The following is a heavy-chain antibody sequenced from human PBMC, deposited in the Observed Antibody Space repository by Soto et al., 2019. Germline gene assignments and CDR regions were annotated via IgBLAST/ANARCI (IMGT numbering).Heavy chain of an antibody. Sequence: GASVKVSCKASGGTFSSYAISWVRQAPGQGLEWMGGIIPIFGTANYAQKFQGRVTITADESTSTAYMELSSLRSEDTAVYYCARVSSNYYGDYEGGSPYYYYYGMDVWGQGTTVTVSS. V-gene: IGHV1-69*13. J-gene: IGHJ6*02. CDR3: ARVSSNYYGDYEGGSPYYYYYGMDV. CDR2: IIPIFGTA. CDR1: GGTFSSYA. D-gene: IGHD4-17*01.